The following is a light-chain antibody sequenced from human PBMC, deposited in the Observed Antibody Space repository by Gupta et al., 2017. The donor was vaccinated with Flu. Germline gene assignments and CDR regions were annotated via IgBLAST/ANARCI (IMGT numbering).Light chain of an antibody. V-gene: IGKV3-11*01. Sequence: PATLSVSPGERATLSCRASESVSSYLAWYQQNPGQAPRLLIYDASNRATGIPARFSGSGSGTDFTLTISSLEPEDFAVYYCQQRSNWPLTFGGGTKVEIK. CDR2: DAS. CDR1: ESVSSY. CDR3: QQRSNWPLT. J-gene: IGKJ4*01.